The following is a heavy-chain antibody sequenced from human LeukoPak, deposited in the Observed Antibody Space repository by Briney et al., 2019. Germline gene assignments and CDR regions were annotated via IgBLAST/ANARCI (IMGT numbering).Heavy chain of an antibody. CDR3: ARDHTQQLVLESAFDI. CDR2: IIPIFGTA. CDR1: GGTFSSYA. Sequence: SVKVSCRASGGTFSSYAISWVRQAPGQGLEWMGGIIPIFGTANYAQKFQGRVTITADESTSTAYMELSSLRSEDTAVYYCARDHTQQLVLESAFDIWGQGTMVTVSS. J-gene: IGHJ3*02. V-gene: IGHV1-69*13. D-gene: IGHD6-13*01.